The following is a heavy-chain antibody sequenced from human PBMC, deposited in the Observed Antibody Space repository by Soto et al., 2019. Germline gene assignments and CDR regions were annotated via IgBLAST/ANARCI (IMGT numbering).Heavy chain of an antibody. CDR2: IKQDGSEK. V-gene: IGHV3-7*01. CDR3: ASMTNHYYYGMDV. D-gene: IGHD2-8*01. Sequence: PWGSLRLSCAASGFTFISYWISCVRHSPVKGLEWVANIKQDGSEKYYVDSVKGRFTISRDNAKNSLYLQMNSLRAEDTAVYYCASMTNHYYYGMDVWGQGTTVTVSS. CDR1: GFTFISYW. J-gene: IGHJ6*02.